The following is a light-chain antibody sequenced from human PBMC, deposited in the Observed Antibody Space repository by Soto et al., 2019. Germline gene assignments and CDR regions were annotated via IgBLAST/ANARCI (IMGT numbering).Light chain of an antibody. V-gene: IGLV7-43*01. CDR3: LLFYGDGVV. J-gene: IGLJ2*01. CDR1: TGAVTSGYY. CDR2: STT. Sequence: QAVVTQEPSLTVSPGGTVTLTCASSTGAVTSGYYPNWFQQKPGQPPRALIYSTTYKHSWTPARFSGSLLGGKAALTLSGVQPEYEADYYCLLFYGDGVVFGGGTNVTVL.